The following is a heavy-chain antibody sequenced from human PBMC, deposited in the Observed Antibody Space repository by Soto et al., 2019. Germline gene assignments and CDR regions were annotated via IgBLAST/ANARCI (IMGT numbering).Heavy chain of an antibody. D-gene: IGHD6-19*01. CDR1: GGSISSYY. V-gene: IGHV4-59*01. Sequence: QVQLQESGPGLVKPSETLSLTCTVSGGSISSYYWSWIRQPPGKGLEWIGYIYYSGSTNYNPSLKSRVTISVNTSKNQFSRKLTSVTAADTAVYYCARVSSGWWYFDYLGQGTLVTVSS. CDR3: ARVSSGWWYFDY. CDR2: IYYSGST. J-gene: IGHJ4*02.